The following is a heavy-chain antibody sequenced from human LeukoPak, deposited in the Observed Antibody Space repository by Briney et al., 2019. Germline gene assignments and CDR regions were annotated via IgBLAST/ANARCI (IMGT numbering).Heavy chain of an antibody. V-gene: IGHV3-23*01. CDR2: ISGSGGST. J-gene: IGHJ4*02. Sequence: GGSLRLSCAASGFTFNNYGMSWVRQAPGKGLEWVSSISGSGGSTNYADSVKGRFTISRDNSKNTLFLQMNSLRAEDTAVYYCAKTATYYYDSSGYYYDYWGQGTLVTVSS. CDR3: AKTATYYYDSSGYYYDY. D-gene: IGHD3-22*01. CDR1: GFTFNNYG.